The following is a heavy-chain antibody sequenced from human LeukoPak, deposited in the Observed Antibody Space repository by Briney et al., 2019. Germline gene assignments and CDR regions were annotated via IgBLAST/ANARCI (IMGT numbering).Heavy chain of an antibody. CDR2: XXXXXXT. V-gene: IGHV3-53*01. D-gene: IGHD5-24*01. CDR1: GFTVXXXX. Sequence: RLSCAASGFTVXXXXXXWVRQAPGXXXXXVSXXXXXXXTXXXXSVXXXXXXXXXXSKSTLYLQXNSLRAEDTAVYYCAQDRLQPAGRDDYWGQGTLVTVSS. CDR3: AQDRLQPAGRDDY. J-gene: IGHJ4*02.